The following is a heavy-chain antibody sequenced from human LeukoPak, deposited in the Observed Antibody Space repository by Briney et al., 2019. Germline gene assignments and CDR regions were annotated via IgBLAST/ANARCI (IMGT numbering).Heavy chain of an antibody. CDR1: GFTFSSYW. J-gene: IGHJ4*02. CDR2: IKQDGSEI. D-gene: IGHD6-6*01. Sequence: GGSLRLSCAASGFTFSSYWMSWVRQAPGKGLEWVANIKQDGSEIYYVDSVKGRFTISRDNAKNSLYLQMNSLRAEDTAVYYCAREQQLAPYYFDYWGQGTLVTVSS. V-gene: IGHV3-7*01. CDR3: AREQQLAPYYFDY.